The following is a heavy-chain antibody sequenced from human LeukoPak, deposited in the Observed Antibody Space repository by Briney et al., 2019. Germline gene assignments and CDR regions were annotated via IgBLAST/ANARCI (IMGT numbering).Heavy chain of an antibody. D-gene: IGHD2-15*01. J-gene: IGHJ4*02. Sequence: ASVKVSCKASGYTFTSYGISWVRQAPGQGLEWMGWISAYNGNTNYAQKLQGRVTMTTDTSMSTAYMELRSLRSDDTAVYYCAAGAICSGGSCYWRGRWGQGTLVTVSS. CDR2: ISAYNGNT. CDR3: AAGAICSGGSCYWRGR. CDR1: GYTFTSYG. V-gene: IGHV1-18*01.